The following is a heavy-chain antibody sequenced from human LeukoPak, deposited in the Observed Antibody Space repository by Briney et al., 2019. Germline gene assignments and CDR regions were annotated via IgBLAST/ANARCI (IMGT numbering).Heavy chain of an antibody. CDR1: GYTFTVQY. CDR3: ARSYSYDSSGYYGAK. CDR2: INPNSGGT. V-gene: IGHV1-2*02. D-gene: IGHD3-22*01. J-gene: IGHJ4*02. Sequence: ASVKVSCTASGYTFTVQYIHWVRQAPGQGPEWMGWINPNSGGTNYAQKFQGRVTMTRDTSISTAYMEVSSLRSDDTAVYYCARSYSYDSSGYYGAKWGQGTLVTVSS.